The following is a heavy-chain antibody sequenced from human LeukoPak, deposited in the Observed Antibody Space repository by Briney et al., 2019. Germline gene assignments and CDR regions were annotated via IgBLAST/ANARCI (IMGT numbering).Heavy chain of an antibody. V-gene: IGHV4-59*01. CDR1: GGSISSYY. CDR3: ARDLTPHCYFDL. D-gene: IGHD4/OR15-4a*01. CDR2: IYYSGST. J-gene: IGHJ2*01. Sequence: KTSETLSLTCTVSGGSISSYYWSWIRQPPGKGLEWIGYIYYSGSTNYNPSLKSRVTISVDTSKNQFSLKLRSVTAADTAVYYCARDLTPHCYFDLWGRGTLVTVSS.